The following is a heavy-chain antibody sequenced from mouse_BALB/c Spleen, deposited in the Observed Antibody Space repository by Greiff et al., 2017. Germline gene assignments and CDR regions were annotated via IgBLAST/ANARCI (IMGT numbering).Heavy chain of an antibody. V-gene: IGHV14-3*02. J-gene: IGHJ3*01. D-gene: IGHD1-1*01. Sequence: VQLQQSGAELVKPGASVKLSCTASGFNIKDTYMHWVKQRPEQGLEWIGRIDPANGNTKYDPKFQGKATITADTSSNTAYLQLSSLTSEDTAVYYCARNYYGSSYGFAYWGQGTLVTVSA. CDR2: IDPANGNT. CDR3: ARNYYGSSYGFAY. CDR1: GFNIKDTY.